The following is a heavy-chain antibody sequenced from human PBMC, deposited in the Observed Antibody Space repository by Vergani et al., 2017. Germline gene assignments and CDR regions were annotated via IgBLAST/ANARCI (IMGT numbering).Heavy chain of an antibody. CDR3: TRAVEGASYYDVWSGYYNYYYYYMDV. Sequence: EVQLVESGGGLVQPGRSLRLSCTASGFTFGDYAMSWVRQAPGKGLEWVGFIRSKAYGGKTEYAASVKGRFTISRDDSTRIAYLQMNSLKTEDTAVYYCTRAVEGASYYDVWSGYYNYYYYYMDVWGKGTTVTVSS. D-gene: IGHD3-3*01. J-gene: IGHJ6*03. CDR1: GFTFGDYA. V-gene: IGHV3-49*04. CDR2: IRSKAYGGKT.